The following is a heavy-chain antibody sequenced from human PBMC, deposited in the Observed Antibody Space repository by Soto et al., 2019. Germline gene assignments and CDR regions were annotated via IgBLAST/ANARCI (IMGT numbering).Heavy chain of an antibody. V-gene: IGHV1-8*01. Sequence: ASVKVSCKASGYTFTSYDINWVRQATGQGLEWMGWMNPNSGNTGYAQKFQGRVTITADESTSTAYMELSSLRSEDTAVYYCARGDSSGYSFAFDIWGQGTMVTVSS. D-gene: IGHD3-22*01. CDR2: MNPNSGNT. J-gene: IGHJ3*02. CDR3: ARGDSSGYSFAFDI. CDR1: GYTFTSYD.